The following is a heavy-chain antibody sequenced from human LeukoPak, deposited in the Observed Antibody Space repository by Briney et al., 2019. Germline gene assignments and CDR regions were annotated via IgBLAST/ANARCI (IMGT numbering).Heavy chain of an antibody. J-gene: IGHJ4*02. Sequence: GRSLRLSCTASGFTFSSYAMHWVRQAPGKGLEWVAVISYDGSDNYYADPVKGRFTISRDNSKKTLYLQMNSLRAEDTAIYYCVRETEAYGEWGQGTLVTVSS. CDR1: GFTFSSYA. CDR3: VRETEAYGE. D-gene: IGHD4-17*01. V-gene: IGHV3-30-3*01. CDR2: ISYDGSDN.